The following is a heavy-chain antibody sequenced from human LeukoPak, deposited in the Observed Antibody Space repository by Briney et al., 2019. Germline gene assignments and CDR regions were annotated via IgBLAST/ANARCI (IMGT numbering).Heavy chain of an antibody. D-gene: IGHD6-13*01. V-gene: IGHV4-39*07. J-gene: IGHJ6*03. CDR1: GDSISSSSSY. Sequence: SETLSLTCTVSGDSISSSSSYWGWIRQPPGEGLEWIGSIYTSGSTNYNPSLKSRVTMSVDTSKNQFSLKLSSVTAADTAVYYCARGGSSSWYESYYYYYMDVWGKGTTVTISS. CDR2: IYTSGST. CDR3: ARGGSSSWYESYYYYYMDV.